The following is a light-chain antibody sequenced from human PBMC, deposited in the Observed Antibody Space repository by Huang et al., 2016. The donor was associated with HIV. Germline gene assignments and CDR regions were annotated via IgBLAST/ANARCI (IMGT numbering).Light chain of an antibody. CDR2: QVS. V-gene: IGKV2-30*01. Sequence: DVVMTQFPLSLPVTLGQPASIFCKSGQSLVSSYGDTYLNWFQQRPGQSPRRLIYQVSKRESGVPDRFSGSGSGNYSTLRINKVEADDVAIYYCMQGTHWPGTFGQGTKMEI. CDR3: MQGTHWPGT. CDR1: QSLVSSYGDTY. J-gene: IGKJ1*01.